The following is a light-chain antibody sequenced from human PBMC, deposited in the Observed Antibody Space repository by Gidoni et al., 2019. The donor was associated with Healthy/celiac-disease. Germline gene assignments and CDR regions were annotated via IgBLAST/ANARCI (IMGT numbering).Light chain of an antibody. Sequence: DIVLTQSLLSLPVTPGEPASISCRSSQSLLHSNGYNYLDWYLQKPGQSPQLLIYLGSNRASGVPDRFSGSGSGTDFTLKISRVEAEDVGVYYCMQDLQTPYTFGQGTKLEIK. J-gene: IGKJ2*01. CDR1: QSLLHSNGYNY. CDR3: MQDLQTPYT. V-gene: IGKV2-28*01. CDR2: LGS.